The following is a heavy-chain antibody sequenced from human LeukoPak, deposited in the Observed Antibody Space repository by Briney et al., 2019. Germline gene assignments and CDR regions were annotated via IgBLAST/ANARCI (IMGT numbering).Heavy chain of an antibody. J-gene: IGHJ6*02. D-gene: IGHD6-19*01. V-gene: IGHV1-46*01. Sequence: ASVKVSCKASGYTFTRYSIHWARQAPGQGLEWIGIINPSGGGTNYAQKFQGRVTMTTDTSTSTVYMELSSLRSEDTAVFYCARDDVVAAPFYYYGLDVWGQGTTVTVSS. CDR1: GYTFTRYS. CDR3: ARDDVVAAPFYYYGLDV. CDR2: INPSGGGT.